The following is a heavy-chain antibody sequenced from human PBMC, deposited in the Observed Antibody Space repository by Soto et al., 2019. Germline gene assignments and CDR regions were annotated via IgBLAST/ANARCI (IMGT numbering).Heavy chain of an antibody. CDR1: GFTFSSYG. CDR2: ISSSSSYI. Sequence: PGGSLRLSCAASGFTFSSYGMHWVRQAPGKGLEWVSSISSSSSYIYYADSVKGRFTISRDNAKNSLYLQMNSLRAEDTAVYYCARTLPAAPDVWGKGTTVTVSS. CDR3: ARTLPAAPDV. V-gene: IGHV3-21*01. D-gene: IGHD2-2*01. J-gene: IGHJ6*04.